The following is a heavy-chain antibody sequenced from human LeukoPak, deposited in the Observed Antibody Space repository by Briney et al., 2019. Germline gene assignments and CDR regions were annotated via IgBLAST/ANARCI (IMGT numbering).Heavy chain of an antibody. D-gene: IGHD1-26*01. CDR2: ISGGGDST. V-gene: IGHV3-23*01. CDR1: GFTFSDYA. Sequence: GGSLRLSCAASGFTFSDYAMSWVRQAAGKGLEWVSGISGGGDSTYYADSVKGRFTISRDNAKNSLYLQMNSLRAEDTAVYYCARQEPWDYFDYWGQGTLVTVSS. CDR3: ARQEPWDYFDY. J-gene: IGHJ4*02.